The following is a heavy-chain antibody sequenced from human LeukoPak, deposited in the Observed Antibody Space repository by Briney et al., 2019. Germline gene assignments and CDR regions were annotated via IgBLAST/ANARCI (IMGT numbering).Heavy chain of an antibody. Sequence: GGSLRLSCAASGFIVSTNYMSWGRQAPGKGLEWVSVLYSGGYANYADSVKGRFTISRDNSKNTLYLQMNSLRAEDTAVYYCARDDLINWGQGTLVTVSS. J-gene: IGHJ4*02. D-gene: IGHD3/OR15-3a*01. V-gene: IGHV3-66*01. CDR1: GFIVSTNY. CDR3: ARDDLIN. CDR2: LYSGGYA.